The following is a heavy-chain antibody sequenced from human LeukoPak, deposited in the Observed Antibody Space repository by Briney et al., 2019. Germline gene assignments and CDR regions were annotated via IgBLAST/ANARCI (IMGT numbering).Heavy chain of an antibody. CDR1: GFTFSSYW. CDR3: AREKDYYGSGSYLSWDY. D-gene: IGHD3-10*01. CDR2: INSDGSST. J-gene: IGHJ4*02. Sequence: GGSLRLSCAASGFTFSSYWMHWVRQAPGKGLVWVSRINSDGSSTSYADSVKGRFTISRDNAKNTLYLQMNSLRAEDTAVYYCAREKDYYGSGSYLSWDYWGQGTLVTVSS. V-gene: IGHV3-74*01.